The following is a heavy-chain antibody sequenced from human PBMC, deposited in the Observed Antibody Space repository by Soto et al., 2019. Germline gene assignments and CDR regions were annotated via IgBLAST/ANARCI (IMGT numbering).Heavy chain of an antibody. CDR1: GFTFSTYP. CDR3: AKGRNHYDCSGYYSSPLDV. V-gene: IGHV3-23*01. D-gene: IGHD3-22*01. CDR2: ISGYGGST. Sequence: PGGSLRLSCTASGFTFSTYPMSWVRQAPGKGLGWVSAISGYGGSTYYADSVKGRFTVSRDNSKNTLYLQMNSLRAEDTAVYYCAKGRNHYDCSGYYSSPLDVWGQGTTVPVSS. J-gene: IGHJ6*02.